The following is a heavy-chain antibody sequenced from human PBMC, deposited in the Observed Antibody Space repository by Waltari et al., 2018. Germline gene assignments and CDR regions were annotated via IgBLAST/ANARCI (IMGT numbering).Heavy chain of an antibody. Sequence: QVQLQESGPGLVKPSETLSLTCTVSGGSLSSHYWSWIRQPPGKGLEWIGYIYYSGSTNYNPSLKSRVTISVDTSKNQFSLKLSSVTAADTAVYYCARIEGNSVGGGFDPWGQGTLVTVSS. D-gene: IGHD4-4*01. CDR1: GGSLSSHY. CDR2: IYYSGST. V-gene: IGHV4-59*11. J-gene: IGHJ5*02. CDR3: ARIEGNSVGGGFDP.